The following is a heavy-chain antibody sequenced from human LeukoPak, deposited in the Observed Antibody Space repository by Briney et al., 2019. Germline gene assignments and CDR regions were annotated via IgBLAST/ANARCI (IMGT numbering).Heavy chain of an antibody. V-gene: IGHV1-18*01. CDR3: ARAYDLWSGYPSGDY. J-gene: IGHJ4*02. D-gene: IGHD3-3*01. Sequence: ASVKLSCKASGYTFTSYGISWVRQAPGQGPEWMGWISAYNGNTNYAQKLQGRVTMTTDTSTSTAYMELRSLRSDDTAVYYCARAYDLWSGYPSGDYWGQGTLVTVSS. CDR2: ISAYNGNT. CDR1: GYTFTSYG.